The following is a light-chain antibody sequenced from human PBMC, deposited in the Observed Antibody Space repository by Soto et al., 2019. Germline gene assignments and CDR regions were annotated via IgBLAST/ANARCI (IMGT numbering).Light chain of an antibody. CDR2: DVS. CDR3: SSYTSSRPPYG. J-gene: IGLJ1*01. CDR1: SSDVGGYNY. Sequence: QSALTQPASVSGSPGQSITISCTGTSSDVGGYNYVSWYQHHPGKAPKLMIYDVSNRPSGVSNRFSGSKSGNKASLTISGRQAEGESDYYWSSYTSSRPPYGLGTGNKVTVL. V-gene: IGLV2-14*03.